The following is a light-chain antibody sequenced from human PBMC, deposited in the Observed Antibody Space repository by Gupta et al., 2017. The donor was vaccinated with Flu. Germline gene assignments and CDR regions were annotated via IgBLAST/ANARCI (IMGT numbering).Light chain of an antibody. Sequence: GQTVRIKGQGDSIRNYVGSWYQQRPGQAPILVIYDNNKRHSGSPDRFSGATSGNTAAVTITGAQAEDEADYYCNARESSGKAYVFGAGTKVTVL. J-gene: IGLJ1*01. V-gene: IGLV3-19*01. CDR2: DNN. CDR3: NARESSGKAYV. CDR1: SIRNYV.